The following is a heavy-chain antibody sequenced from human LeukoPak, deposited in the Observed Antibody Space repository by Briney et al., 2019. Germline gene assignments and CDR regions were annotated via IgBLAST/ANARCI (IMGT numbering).Heavy chain of an antibody. D-gene: IGHD3-10*01. CDR2: IYSGGST. Sequence: PGGSLRLSCAASGFTFSSYSMNWVRQAPGKGLEWVSVIYSGGSTYYVDSVKGRFTISRDSSENTLYLQMNSLRAEDTAVYYCASRFGSGSWSAFDIWGQGTMVTVSS. V-gene: IGHV3-66*01. CDR3: ASRFGSGSWSAFDI. J-gene: IGHJ3*02. CDR1: GFTFSSYS.